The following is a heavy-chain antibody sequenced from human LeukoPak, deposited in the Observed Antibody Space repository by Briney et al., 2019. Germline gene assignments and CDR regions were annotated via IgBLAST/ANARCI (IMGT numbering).Heavy chain of an antibody. J-gene: IGHJ4*02. CDR1: GFTFSSYV. CDR3: ASLIVLVDSPPPV. Sequence: GGSLRLSCAASGFTFSSYVMSWVRQAPGKGLEWVSAISGSGGSTYYADSVKGRFTISRDNSKNTLYLQMNSLRAEDTAVYYCASLIVLVDSPPPVWGQGTLVTVSS. V-gene: IGHV3-23*01. CDR2: ISGSGGST. D-gene: IGHD3-22*01.